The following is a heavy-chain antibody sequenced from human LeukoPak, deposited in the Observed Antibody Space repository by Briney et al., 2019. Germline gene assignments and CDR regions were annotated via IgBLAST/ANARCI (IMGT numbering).Heavy chain of an antibody. Sequence: PGGSLRLSCEGSGFIFRSFAMNWVRQVLGKGLEWVSSISGNGRDTYYADSVKGRFTISRDSPKNTLYLQMNSLLTDDTAVYYCTKHQEVATIGGYFDSWGQGALVTVSS. V-gene: IGHV3-23*01. CDR3: TKHQEVATIGGYFDS. D-gene: IGHD5-24*01. CDR2: ISGNGRDT. J-gene: IGHJ4*03. CDR1: GFIFRSFA.